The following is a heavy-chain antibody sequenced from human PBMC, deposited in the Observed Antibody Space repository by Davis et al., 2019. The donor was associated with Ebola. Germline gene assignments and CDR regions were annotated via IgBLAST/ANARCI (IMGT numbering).Heavy chain of an antibody. CDR2: IYYSGST. CDR3: YSGSYNNYGMDV. J-gene: IGHJ6*04. Sequence: MPSETLSLTCTVSGGSISSSSYYWGWIRQPPGKGLEWIGSIYYSGSTYYNPSLKSRVTISVDTSKNQFSLKLSSVTAADTAVYYCYSGSYNNYGMDVWGKGTTVTVSS. D-gene: IGHD3-10*01. CDR1: GGSISSSSYY. V-gene: IGHV4-39*01.